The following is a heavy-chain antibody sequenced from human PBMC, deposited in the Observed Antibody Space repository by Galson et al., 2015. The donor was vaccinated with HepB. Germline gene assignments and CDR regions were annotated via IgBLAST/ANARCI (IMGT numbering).Heavy chain of an antibody. CDR1: GFTFSDYY. CDR3: ARELKLVARDDY. Sequence: SLRLSCAASGFTFSDYYMSWIRQAPGKGLEWVSYVSSSSSYTNYADSVKGRFTISRDNAKNSLYLQMNSLRAEDTAVYYCARELKLVARDDYWGQGTLVTVSS. J-gene: IGHJ4*02. V-gene: IGHV3-11*05. CDR2: VSSSSSYT. D-gene: IGHD5-12*01.